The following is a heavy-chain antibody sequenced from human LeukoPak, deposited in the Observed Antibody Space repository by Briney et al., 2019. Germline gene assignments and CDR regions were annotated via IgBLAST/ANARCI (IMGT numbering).Heavy chain of an antibody. V-gene: IGHV4-59*01. Sequence: SETLSLTCTVSGGSISSYYWSWIRQPPGKGLEWIGYIYYRGSTNYNPSLKSRVTISVDTSKNQFSRKLSSVTAADTAVYYCARAGEGGNYGMDVWGQGTTVTVSS. CDR3: ARAGEGGNYGMDV. CDR2: IYYRGST. J-gene: IGHJ6*02. D-gene: IGHD3-10*01. CDR1: GGSISSYY.